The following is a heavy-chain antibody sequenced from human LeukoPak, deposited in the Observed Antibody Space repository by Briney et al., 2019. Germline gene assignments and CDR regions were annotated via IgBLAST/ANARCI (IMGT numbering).Heavy chain of an antibody. J-gene: IGHJ4*02. CDR2: ISAYNGNT. D-gene: IGHD6-19*01. CDR1: XYTFXSXG. V-gene: IGHV1-18*01. CDR3: ARSASIAVAGPPFDY. Sequence: XASXYTFXSXGISWVRQAPGQGLEWMGWISAYNGNTNYAQKLQGRVTMTTDTSTSTAYMELRSLRSDDTAVSYCARSASIAVAGPPFDYWGQGTLVTVSS.